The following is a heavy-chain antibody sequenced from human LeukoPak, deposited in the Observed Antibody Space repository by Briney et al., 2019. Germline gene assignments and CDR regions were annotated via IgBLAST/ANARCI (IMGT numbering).Heavy chain of an antibody. CDR3: ARLGAAFDY. D-gene: IGHD1-26*01. V-gene: IGHV4-39*07. Sequence: ASETLSLTCTVSGGSISSSSYYWGWIRQPPGKGLEWIGSIYYSGSTYYNPSLKSRVTISVDTSKNQFSLKLSSVTAADTAVYYCARLGAAFDYWGQGTLVTVSP. J-gene: IGHJ4*02. CDR1: GGSISSSSYY. CDR2: IYYSGST.